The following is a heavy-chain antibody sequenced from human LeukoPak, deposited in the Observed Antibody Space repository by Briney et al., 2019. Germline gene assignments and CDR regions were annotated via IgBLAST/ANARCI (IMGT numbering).Heavy chain of an antibody. CDR3: AKDNVAYCSSSSCSFVDY. CDR2: TSYDESSK. J-gene: IGHJ4*02. CDR1: GFTFRSYG. D-gene: IGHD2-2*01. V-gene: IGHV3-30*18. Sequence: GGSLRLSCAASGFTFRSYGMHWVRQAPGKGLEWMAVTSYDESSKYYADSVKGRFTISRDNSKNTLYLQTNRLRAEDTAVYYCAKDNVAYCSSSSCSFVDYWGQGTLVTVSS.